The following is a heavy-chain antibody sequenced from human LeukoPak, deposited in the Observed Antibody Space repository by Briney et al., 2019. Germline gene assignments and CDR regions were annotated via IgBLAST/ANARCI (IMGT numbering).Heavy chain of an antibody. CDR3: ARGPRDHAKYCSGGSCKAALRAFDI. J-gene: IGHJ3*02. V-gene: IGHV3-48*03. D-gene: IGHD2-15*01. Sequence: GGSLRLSCAASGFTFSSFEMNWVRQAPGKGLEWVSYISSSGATKYYADSVKGRFTISRGNAKNSLYLQMNSLRAEDTAVYYCARGPRDHAKYCSGGSCKAALRAFDIWGQGTMVTVPS. CDR1: GFTFSSFE. CDR2: ISSSGATK.